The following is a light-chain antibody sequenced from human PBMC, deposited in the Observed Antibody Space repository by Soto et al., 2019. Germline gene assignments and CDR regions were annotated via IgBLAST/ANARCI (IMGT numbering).Light chain of an antibody. CDR1: SSDVGGYNY. CDR2: DVT. V-gene: IGLV2-14*01. J-gene: IGLJ1*01. Sequence: QSVLTQPASVSGSPGQSITISCTGTSSDVGGYNYVSWYQQHPVKAPKLMIYDVTNRPSGVSDRFSGSKSGNTASLTISGLQDDDEADYYCSSYTSSSTPYVFGTGTKVTVL. CDR3: SSYTSSSTPYV.